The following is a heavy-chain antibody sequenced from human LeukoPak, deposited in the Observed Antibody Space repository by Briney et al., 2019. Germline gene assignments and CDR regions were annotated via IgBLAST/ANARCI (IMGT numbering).Heavy chain of an antibody. D-gene: IGHD5-12*01. CDR3: ARDPDYLNLLY. Sequence: ALVKVSCKASGYTFTSYGISWVRQAPGQGLEWMGWISAYNGNTNSAQNLQGRVTMTTDTSTSTAYMELRSLRSDDTAVYYCARDPDYLNLLYWGQGTLVTVSS. J-gene: IGHJ4*02. V-gene: IGHV1-18*01. CDR2: ISAYNGNT. CDR1: GYTFTSYG.